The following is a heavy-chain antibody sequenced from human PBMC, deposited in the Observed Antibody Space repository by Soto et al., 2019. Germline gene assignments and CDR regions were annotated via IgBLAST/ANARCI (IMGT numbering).Heavy chain of an antibody. J-gene: IGHJ6*03. CDR2: IKQDGSEK. Sequence: GGSLRLSCAASGFTFSSYWMSWVRQAPGKGLEWVANIKQDGSEKYYVDSVKGRFTISRDNAKNSLYLQMNSLRAEDTAVYYCARSVGYSSSWYLPQDFGLRYYYYMDVWGKGTTVTVSS. CDR1: GFTFSSYW. V-gene: IGHV3-7*01. D-gene: IGHD6-13*01. CDR3: ARSVGYSSSWYLPQDFGLRYYYYMDV.